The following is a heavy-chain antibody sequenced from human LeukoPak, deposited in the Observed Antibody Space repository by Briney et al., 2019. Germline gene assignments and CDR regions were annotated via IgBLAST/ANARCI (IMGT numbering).Heavy chain of an antibody. D-gene: IGHD2-21*01. CDR3: ATDRPRGDGYWYFDL. CDR1: GFTFSIYD. V-gene: IGHV3-13*01. Sequence: GGSLRLSCAASGFTFSIYDMHWVRQAPGEGLEWVSGIGTNGDTYYPDSVRGRFTISREDAKNSLYLQMNSLRAGDTAVYYCATDRPRGDGYWYFDLWGRGTLITVSS. J-gene: IGHJ2*01. CDR2: IGTNGDT.